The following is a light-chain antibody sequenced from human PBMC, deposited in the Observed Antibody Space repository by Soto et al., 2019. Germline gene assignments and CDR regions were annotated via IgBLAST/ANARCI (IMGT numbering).Light chain of an antibody. CDR2: DVT. CDR3: CSRAGTYTLI. J-gene: IGLJ2*01. CDR1: SGDVGAYNS. Sequence: QSALTQPRSVSGSPGQSVTISCTGTSGDVGAYNSVSWYQQNPGKAPKIMIYDVTKRPSGVPDRFSGSKSGNTASLTISGLQAEDEADYYCCSRAGTYTLIFGGGTKLTVL. V-gene: IGLV2-11*01.